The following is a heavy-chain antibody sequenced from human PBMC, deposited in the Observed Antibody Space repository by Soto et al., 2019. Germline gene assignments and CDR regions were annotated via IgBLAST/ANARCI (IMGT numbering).Heavy chain of an antibody. D-gene: IGHD5-12*01. J-gene: IGHJ4*02. CDR2: ISSSSSPI. V-gene: IGHV3-48*02. CDR3: ARDTPPGSGYNLCFSY. Sequence: GGSLRLSCAASGFTLRSYSMNWVRQAPGKGLEWVSYISSSSSPIYYADSVKGRFTISRDNAKNSLYLQMNSLRDEDTAVYYCARDTPPGSGYNLCFSYWGQGTLVTVSS. CDR1: GFTLRSYS.